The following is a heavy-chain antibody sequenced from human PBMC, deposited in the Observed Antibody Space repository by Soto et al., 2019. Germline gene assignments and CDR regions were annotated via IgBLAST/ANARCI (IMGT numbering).Heavy chain of an antibody. D-gene: IGHD6-19*01. CDR3: AKDCTVAGIRGDAFDI. CDR1: GFTFSSYA. V-gene: IGHV3-23*01. J-gene: IGHJ3*02. CDR2: ISGSGGST. Sequence: GGSLRLSCAASGFTFSSYAMSWVRQAPGKGLEWVSAISGSGGSTYYADSVKGRFTISRDNSKNTLYLQMNSLRAEDTAVYYCAKDCTVAGIRGDAFDIWGQGTMVTVSS.